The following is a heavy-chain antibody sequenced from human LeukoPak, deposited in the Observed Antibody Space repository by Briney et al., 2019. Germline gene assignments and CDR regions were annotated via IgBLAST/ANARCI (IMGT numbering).Heavy chain of an antibody. D-gene: IGHD2-21*02. J-gene: IGHJ4*02. Sequence: ASVKVSCKASGYIFTDYAILWVRQAPGQRLEWLGWVNAGNGHTKYSQNFQGGVTLTRDTSATTASMEMNSLRSEDTALYYCARGRWSATTASYYLDFWGLGTLVTVSS. V-gene: IGHV1-3*01. CDR1: GYIFTDYA. CDR3: ARGRWSATTASYYLDF. CDR2: VNAGNGHT.